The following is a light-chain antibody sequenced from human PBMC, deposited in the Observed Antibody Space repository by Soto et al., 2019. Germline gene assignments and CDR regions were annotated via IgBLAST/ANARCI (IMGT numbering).Light chain of an antibody. CDR3: QSYDSSLSVV. Sequence: QSVLTQPPSVSGATGQRVTISCTGSSSNIGAGYNVHWYQQLPGTAPKLLIYGNSNRPSGVPDRFSGSKSGTSASLAITKIQAEDEADYYCQSYDSSLSVVFGGGTQLTVL. CDR2: GNS. J-gene: IGLJ2*01. V-gene: IGLV1-40*01. CDR1: SSNIGAGYN.